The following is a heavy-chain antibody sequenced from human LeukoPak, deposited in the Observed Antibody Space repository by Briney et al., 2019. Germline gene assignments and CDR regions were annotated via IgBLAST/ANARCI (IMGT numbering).Heavy chain of an antibody. CDR2: IYSAGTT. D-gene: IGHD6-13*01. J-gene: IGHJ4*02. V-gene: IGHV3-66*01. CDR1: GFFVSTNY. CDR3: ATDSSSLYEVEY. Sequence: PGGSLRLSCAASGFFVSTNYMNWVRQAPGKGLEWVSVIYSAGTTYYADSVKGRFTISRDNSKNTVYLQMNSLKAEDTAVYYCATDSSSLYEVEYWGRGTLVTVSS.